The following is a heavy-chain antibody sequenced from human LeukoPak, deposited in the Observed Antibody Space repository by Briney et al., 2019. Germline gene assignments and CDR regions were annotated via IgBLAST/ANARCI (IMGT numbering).Heavy chain of an antibody. CDR1: GGSISSGNYY. CDR3: ARRGRGLPFDY. V-gene: IGHV4-39*01. Sequence: KTSETLSLTCTVSGGSISSGNYYWGWIRQPPGKGLEWIGTIYYSGSTYYNPSLKSRVTISVDTSKNQFSLKLSSVTAADTAVYYCARRGRGLPFDYWGQGTLVTVSS. J-gene: IGHJ4*02. D-gene: IGHD3-16*01. CDR2: IYYSGST.